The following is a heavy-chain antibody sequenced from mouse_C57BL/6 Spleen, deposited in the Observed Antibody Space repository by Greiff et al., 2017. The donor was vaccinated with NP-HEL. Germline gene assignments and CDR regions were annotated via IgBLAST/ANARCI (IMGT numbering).Heavy chain of an antibody. V-gene: IGHV10-3*01. Sequence: EVMLVESGGGLVQPKGSLKLSCAASGFTFNTYAMHWVRQAPGKGLEWVARIRSKSSNYATYYADSVKDRFTISRDDSQSMLYLQMNNLKTEDTAMYYCVRDIYYGNYPWFAYWGQGTLVTVSA. CDR1: GFTFNTYA. D-gene: IGHD2-1*01. CDR2: IRSKSSNYAT. J-gene: IGHJ3*01. CDR3: VRDIYYGNYPWFAY.